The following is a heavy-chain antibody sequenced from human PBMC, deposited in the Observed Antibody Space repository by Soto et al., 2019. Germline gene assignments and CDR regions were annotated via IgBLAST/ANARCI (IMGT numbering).Heavy chain of an antibody. CDR2: IYYSGST. Sequence: ETLCLTWTVFVGSISSYYWSGIRQPPGKGLEWIGYIYYSGSTNYNPSLKSRVTISVDTSKNQFSLKLSSVTAADTAVYYCARRYSSAFDIWGQGTMV. J-gene: IGHJ3*02. CDR1: VGSISSYY. D-gene: IGHD6-13*01. V-gene: IGHV4-59*08. CDR3: ARRYSSAFDI.